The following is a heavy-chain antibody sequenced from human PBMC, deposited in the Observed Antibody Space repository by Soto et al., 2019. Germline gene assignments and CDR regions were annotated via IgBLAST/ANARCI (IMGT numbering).Heavy chain of an antibody. J-gene: IGHJ3*02. V-gene: IGHV1-69*12. Sequence: QVQLVQSGAEVKKPGSSVKVSCKASGGTFSSYAISWVRQAPGQGLEWMGGIIPIFGTANYAQKFQGRVTITADESTSTAYMELSSLRSEDTAVYYCARDIGSYYDSSGTSAFDIWGQGTMVTVSS. D-gene: IGHD3-22*01. CDR1: GGTFSSYA. CDR3: ARDIGSYYDSSGTSAFDI. CDR2: IIPIFGTA.